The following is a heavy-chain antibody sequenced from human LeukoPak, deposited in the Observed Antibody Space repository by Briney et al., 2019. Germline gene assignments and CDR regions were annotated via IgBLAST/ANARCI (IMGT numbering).Heavy chain of an antibody. V-gene: IGHV1-46*01. J-gene: IGHJ4*02. CDR1: GYTFTSNY. Sequence: VASVKVSCKAFGYTFTSNYMHWVRQAPGQGPEWMGVISPSGGSTTYAQKFQGRVTLTRDMSTSTDYLELSSLRSEDTAVYYCARVRSVSSWYLHYWGQGTLVTVSS. CDR3: ARVRSVSSWYLHY. D-gene: IGHD6-13*01. CDR2: ISPSGGST.